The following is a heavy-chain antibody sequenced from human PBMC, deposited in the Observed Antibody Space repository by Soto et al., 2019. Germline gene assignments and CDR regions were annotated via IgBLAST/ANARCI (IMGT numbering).Heavy chain of an antibody. CDR3: ARDSTAYGDYDSFFDY. Sequence: SGGSLRLSCAASGFTFSSYAMHWVRQAPGKGLEWVAVISYDGSNKYYADSVKGRFTISRDNSKNTLYLQMNSLRAEDTAVYYCARDSTAYGDYDSFFDYWGQGTLVTVSS. D-gene: IGHD4-17*01. V-gene: IGHV3-30-3*01. CDR1: GFTFSSYA. J-gene: IGHJ4*02. CDR2: ISYDGSNK.